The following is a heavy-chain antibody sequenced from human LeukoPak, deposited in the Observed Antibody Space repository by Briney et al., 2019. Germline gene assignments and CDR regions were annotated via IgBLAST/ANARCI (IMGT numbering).Heavy chain of an antibody. CDR3: TVVGFDY. D-gene: IGHD2-15*01. Sequence: APLKVSPKASGYTLSSYVISSVRQAPGQGLEWMGWISAYNGNTNYAQKLQGRVTMTTDTSTSTAYMELRSLRSDDTAVYYCTVVGFDYWGQGTPVSVSS. V-gene: IGHV1-18*01. J-gene: IGHJ4*02. CDR2: ISAYNGNT. CDR1: GYTLSSYV.